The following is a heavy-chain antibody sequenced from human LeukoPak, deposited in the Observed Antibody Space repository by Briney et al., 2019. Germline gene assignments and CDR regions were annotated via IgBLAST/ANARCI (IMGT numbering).Heavy chain of an antibody. Sequence: SETLSLTCTVSGGSISSGGYYWSWIRQPPGKGLEWIGYIYLSGSTYYNPSLKSRVTISVDRSKNQFTLKLSSVTAADTAVYYCARERFFESYYYMDVWGKGTTVTVSS. CDR2: IYLSGST. J-gene: IGHJ6*03. V-gene: IGHV4-30-2*01. CDR3: ARERFFESYYYMDV. CDR1: GGSISSGGYY. D-gene: IGHD3-9*01.